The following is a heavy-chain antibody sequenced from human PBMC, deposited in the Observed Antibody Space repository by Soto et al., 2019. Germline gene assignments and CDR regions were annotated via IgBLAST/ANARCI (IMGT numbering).Heavy chain of an antibody. CDR1: GASVSHGY. Sequence: QMQLQASGPGLVKPSETLSLTCNVSGASVSHGYWSWIRQPPGKGLEWIGFMYFGGIFNYNPSLTSRATISLETSKNQFSRKLPSVTASDTAVYYCARSSYDSTGFEVDPWGQGTLVTVSS. J-gene: IGHJ5*02. CDR2: MYFGGIF. CDR3: ARSSYDSTGFEVDP. V-gene: IGHV4-59*02. D-gene: IGHD3-22*01.